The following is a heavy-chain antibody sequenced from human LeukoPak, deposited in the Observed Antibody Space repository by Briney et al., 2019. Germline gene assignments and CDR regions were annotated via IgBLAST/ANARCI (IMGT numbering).Heavy chain of an antibody. CDR3: ARGTGTAGSYHLDY. Sequence: ASVKVSCKASGGTFSSYAISWVRQAPGQGLEWMGGIIPIFGTANYAQKFQGRVTITTDESTSTAYMELSSLRSDDTAVYYCARGTGTAGSYHLDYWGQGTLVTVSS. J-gene: IGHJ4*02. CDR2: IIPIFGTA. D-gene: IGHD1-26*01. CDR1: GGTFSSYA. V-gene: IGHV1-69*05.